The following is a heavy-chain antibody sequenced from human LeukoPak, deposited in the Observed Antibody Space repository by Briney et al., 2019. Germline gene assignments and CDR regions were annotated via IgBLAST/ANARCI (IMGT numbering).Heavy chain of an antibody. CDR2: IIPIFGTA. Sequence: SVTVSFKASGGTFSIYAISWVRQAPGQGLEWMGGIIPIFGTANYAQKFQGRVTITADESTSTAYMELSSLRSEDTAVYYCARDLGYSSGWHPYYYYGMDVWGQGTTVTVSS. V-gene: IGHV1-69*01. CDR1: GGTFSIYA. CDR3: ARDLGYSSGWHPYYYYGMDV. J-gene: IGHJ6*02. D-gene: IGHD6-19*01.